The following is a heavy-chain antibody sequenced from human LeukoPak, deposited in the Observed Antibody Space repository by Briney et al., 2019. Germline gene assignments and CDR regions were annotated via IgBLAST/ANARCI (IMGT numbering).Heavy chain of an antibody. V-gene: IGHV4-34*01. J-gene: IGHJ3*02. CDR2: INHSGST. CDR1: GGSISSYY. CDR3: ARGRAVVPAATRDAFDI. D-gene: IGHD2-2*01. Sequence: SETLSLTCTVSGGSISSYYWSWIRQPPGKGLEWIGEINHSGSTNYNPSLKSRVTISVDTSKNQFSLKLSSVTAADTAVYYCARGRAVVPAATRDAFDIWGQGTMVTVSS.